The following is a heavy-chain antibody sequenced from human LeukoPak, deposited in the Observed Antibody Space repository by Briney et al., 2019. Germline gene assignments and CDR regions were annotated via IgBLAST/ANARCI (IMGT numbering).Heavy chain of an antibody. CDR3: ARETAVAGFDY. CDR1: GFTFSSYE. Sequence: GGSLRLSCAASGFTFSSYEMIWVRQAPGKGLEWVSYISSSGSSIYYADSVKGRFTISRDNAKNSLYLQMNSLRAEDTAVYYCARETAVAGFDYWGQGTLVTVSS. V-gene: IGHV3-48*03. D-gene: IGHD6-19*01. CDR2: ISSSGSSI. J-gene: IGHJ4*02.